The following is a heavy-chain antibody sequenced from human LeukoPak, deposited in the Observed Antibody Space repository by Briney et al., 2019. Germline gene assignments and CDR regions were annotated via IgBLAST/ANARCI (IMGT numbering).Heavy chain of an antibody. CDR1: GFTFSSYS. V-gene: IGHV3-21*04. J-gene: IGHJ4*02. CDR3: AKFVDDVVVVPAAYFDY. Sequence: GGSLRLSCAASGFTFSSYSMNWVRQAPGKGLEWVSSISSSSSYIYYADSVKGRFTISRDNAKNTLYLQMNSLRAEDTAVYYCAKFVDDVVVVPAAYFDYWGQGTLVTVSS. CDR2: ISSSSSYI. D-gene: IGHD2-2*01.